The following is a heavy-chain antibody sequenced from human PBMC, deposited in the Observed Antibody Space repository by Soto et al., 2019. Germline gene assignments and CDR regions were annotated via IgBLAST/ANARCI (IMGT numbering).Heavy chain of an antibody. CDR2: ISGSGDST. CDR1: VANFKHYS. J-gene: IGHJ5*02. CDR3: AKSPAAATLNWFDP. D-gene: IGHD2-2*01. Sequence: RGPRRLSYAASVANFKHYSVGWFLQAPGKGLEWVAGISGSGDSTYYGDSVKGRFTTSRDNSLHTVYLQMDGLRADDTAIYYCAKSPAAATLNWFDPWGQGSLVTVSS. V-gene: IGHV3-23*01.